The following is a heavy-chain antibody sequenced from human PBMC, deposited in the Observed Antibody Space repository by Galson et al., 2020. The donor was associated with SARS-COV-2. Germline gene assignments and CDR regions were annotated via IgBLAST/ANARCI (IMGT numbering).Heavy chain of an antibody. V-gene: IGHV3-7*01. CDR2: IKQDGSEK. D-gene: IGHD3-10*01. Sequence: GESLKISCAASGFTFSSYWMSWVRQAPGKGLEWVANIKQDGSEKYYVDSVTGRFTISRDNAKNSLYLQMNSLRAEDTVVYYCARVSGDVYYFDYWSQGTLVTVSA. CDR3: ARVSGDVYYFDY. CDR1: GFTFSSYW. J-gene: IGHJ4*02.